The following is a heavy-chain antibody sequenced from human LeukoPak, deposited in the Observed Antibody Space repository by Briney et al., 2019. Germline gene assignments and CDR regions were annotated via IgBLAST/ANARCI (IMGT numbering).Heavy chain of an antibody. CDR2: ISNSGSTI. D-gene: IGHD1-26*01. V-gene: IGHV3-48*01. Sequence: PGGSLRLSCVASGFTFSGYSMNWVRQAPGKGLEWVSYISNSGSTIYYADSVKGRFTISRDIAKNSLYLQMNSLRAEDTAVYYCARKTSGSYGYFDYWGQGTLVTVSS. CDR3: ARKTSGSYGYFDY. J-gene: IGHJ4*02. CDR1: GFTFSGYS.